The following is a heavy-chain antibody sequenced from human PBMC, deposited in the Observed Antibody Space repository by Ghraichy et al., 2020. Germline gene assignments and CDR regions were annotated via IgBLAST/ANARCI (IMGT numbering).Heavy chain of an antibody. CDR2: INPNSGGT. CDR3: ARVEGAFGGVPAYYYYGMDV. V-gene: IGHV1-2*02. D-gene: IGHD3-16*01. Sequence: ASVKVSCKASGYTFTGYYMHWVRQAPGQGLEWMGWINPNSGGTNYAQKFQGRVTMTRDTSISTAYMELSRLRSDDTAVYYCARVEGAFGGVPAYYYYGMDVWGQGTTVTVSS. J-gene: IGHJ6*02. CDR1: GYTFTGYY.